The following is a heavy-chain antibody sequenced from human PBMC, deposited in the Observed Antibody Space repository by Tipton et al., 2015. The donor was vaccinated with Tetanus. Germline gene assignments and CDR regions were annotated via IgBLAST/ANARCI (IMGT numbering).Heavy chain of an antibody. J-gene: IGHJ4*02. CDR1: GGSLRGGDHY. CDR2: VSSSGGS. Sequence: TLSLTCTVSGGSLRGGDHYWSWIRQPPGKGLEWLAYVSSSGGSNSDSFLKSRITVSRDTSKNQFSLRLASVTAADTAVYFCARAKVEASKKGPGDSWGPGTQVIVSA. CDR3: ARAKVEASKKGPGDS. V-gene: IGHV4-61*08.